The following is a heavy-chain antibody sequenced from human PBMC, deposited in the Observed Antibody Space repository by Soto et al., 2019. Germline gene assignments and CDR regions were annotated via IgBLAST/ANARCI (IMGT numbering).Heavy chain of an antibody. CDR1: GYTFTSYG. Sequence: ASVKVSCKASGYTFTSYGISWVRQAPGQGLEWMGWISAYNGNTNYAQKLQGRVTMTTDTSTSTAYMELRSLRSDDTAVYYCARAEPSYCSIWYRYYYYFYLCVWGKGTRVTVSS. CDR3: ARAEPSYCSIWYRYYYYFYLCV. CDR2: ISAYNGNT. J-gene: IGHJ6*03. D-gene: IGHD6-13*01. V-gene: IGHV1-18*01.